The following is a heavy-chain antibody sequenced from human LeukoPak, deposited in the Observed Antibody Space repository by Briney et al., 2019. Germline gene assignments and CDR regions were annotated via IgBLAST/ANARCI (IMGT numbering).Heavy chain of an antibody. J-gene: IGHJ3*02. CDR2: MSYSGST. V-gene: IGHV4-39*01. D-gene: IGHD5-24*01. CDR3: ARRMAAKAAFDI. Sequence: PSETLSLTCTVSGGSISSSSYYWGWIRQPPGQGLEWIGSMSYSGSTYYNPSLKSRVTISVDTSKNQFSLKLTSVTAADTAVYYCARRMAAKAAFDIWGQGTMVTVSS. CDR1: GGSISSSSYY.